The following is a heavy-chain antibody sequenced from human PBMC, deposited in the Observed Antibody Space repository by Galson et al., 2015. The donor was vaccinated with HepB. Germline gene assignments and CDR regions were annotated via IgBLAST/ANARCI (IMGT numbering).Heavy chain of an antibody. CDR3: AKDSGYGDYGVYYFDY. V-gene: IGHV3-30*18. CDR2: ISYDGSNK. D-gene: IGHD4-17*01. Sequence: LRLSCAPSGFTFSSYGMHWVRQAPGKGLEWVAVISYDGSNKYYADSVKGRFSISRDNSKNTLYLQMNSLRAEDTAVYYCAKDSGYGDYGVYYFDYWGQGTLVTVSS. J-gene: IGHJ4*02. CDR1: GFTFSSYG.